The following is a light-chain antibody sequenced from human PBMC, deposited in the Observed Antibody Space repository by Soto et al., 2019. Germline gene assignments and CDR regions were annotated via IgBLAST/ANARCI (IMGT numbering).Light chain of an antibody. CDR1: QRITNY. J-gene: IGKJ5*01. V-gene: IGKV1-39*01. CDR3: QQLYSDPVT. CDR2: KAS. Sequence: DIQMTQSPSSLSASVGDRVTITCRASQRITNYLTWYQQMPGRAPKLLIYKASSLHSGVTSRFSGSGSETDFTLTISSLQPEDSATYYCQQLYSDPVTFGQGTRLEIK.